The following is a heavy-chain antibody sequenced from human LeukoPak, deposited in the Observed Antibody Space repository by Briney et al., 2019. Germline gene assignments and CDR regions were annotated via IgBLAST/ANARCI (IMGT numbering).Heavy chain of an antibody. CDR1: GFTFSTYG. D-gene: IGHD3-22*01. V-gene: IGHV3-23*01. J-gene: IGHJ4*02. CDR3: AKTGNYYYDSSGYQGYFDY. CDR2: ISGSGGST. Sequence: PGGSLRLSCAASGFTFSTYGMSWVRQAPGKGLEWVSAISGSGGSTYYADSVKGRFTISRDNAKNTLYLQMNSLRAEDTAVYYCAKTGNYYYDSSGYQGYFDYWGQGTLVTVSS.